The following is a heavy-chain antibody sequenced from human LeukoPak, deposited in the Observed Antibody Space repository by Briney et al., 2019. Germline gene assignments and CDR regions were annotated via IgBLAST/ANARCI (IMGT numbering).Heavy chain of an antibody. CDR3: ARTRDGYNQYYFDY. CDR2: IYHSGST. CDR1: GGSISSYY. V-gene: IGHV4-59*12. Sequence: SETLSLTCTVSGGSISSYYWSWIRQPPGKGLEWIGYIYHSGSTYYNPSLKSRVTISVDRSKNQFSLKLSSVTAADTAVYYCARTRDGYNQYYFDYWGQGTLVTVSS. D-gene: IGHD5-24*01. J-gene: IGHJ4*02.